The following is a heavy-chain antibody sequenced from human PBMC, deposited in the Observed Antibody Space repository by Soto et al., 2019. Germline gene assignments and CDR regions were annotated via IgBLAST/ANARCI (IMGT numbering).Heavy chain of an antibody. J-gene: IGHJ3*02. CDR1: GYTFTSYD. V-gene: IGHV1-8*01. CDR3: ARGAPLFGYCTNGVCNPAAFDI. D-gene: IGHD2-8*01. CDR2: MNPNSGNT. Sequence: ASVKVSCKASGYTFTSYDINWVRQATGQGLEWMGWMNPNSGNTGYAQKFQGRVTMTRNTSISTAYMELSSLRSEDTAVYYCARGAPLFGYCTNGVCNPAAFDIWGQGTMVTVSS.